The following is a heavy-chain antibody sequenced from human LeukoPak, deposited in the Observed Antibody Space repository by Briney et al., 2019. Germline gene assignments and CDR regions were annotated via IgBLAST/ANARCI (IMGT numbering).Heavy chain of an antibody. CDR3: ARGYYDSSDYEYFQH. D-gene: IGHD3-22*01. CDR2: ISAYNGNT. V-gene: IGHV1-18*01. CDR1: GYTFTSYG. Sequence: ASVKVSCKASGYTFTSYGISWVRQAPGQGLEWMGWISAYNGNTNYAQKLQGRVTMTRDTSIITAYMELSRLRSDDTAVYFCARGYYDSSDYEYFQHWDQGTLVTVSS. J-gene: IGHJ1*01.